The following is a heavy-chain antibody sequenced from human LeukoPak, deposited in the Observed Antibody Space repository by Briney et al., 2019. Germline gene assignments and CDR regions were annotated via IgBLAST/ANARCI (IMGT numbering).Heavy chain of an antibody. CDR2: IKQDGSEK. J-gene: IGHJ6*02. CDR1: GFTFSSYW. D-gene: IGHD3-16*01. CDR3: ARGGGLDV. V-gene: IGHV3-7*03. Sequence: PGGPLRLSCTASGFTFSSYWMNWVRQAPGKGLEWVANIKQDGSEKYYVDSVKGRFTISRDNAKNSLYLQMSNLRAEDTAVYFCARGGGLDVWGQGATVTVSS.